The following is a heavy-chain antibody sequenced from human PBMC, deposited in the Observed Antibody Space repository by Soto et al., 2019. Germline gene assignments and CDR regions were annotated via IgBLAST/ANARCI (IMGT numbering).Heavy chain of an antibody. CDR1: GFTFSSYF. J-gene: IGHJ4*02. Sequence: GGSLRLSCATSGFTFSSYFMHWVRQAPGKGLVWVSRISADGSGTIYADSVKGRFTISRDNAKNTLYLQMNSLRAEDTAVYYWANYGSGIPFWGQGTLVTVSS. CDR2: ISADGSGT. D-gene: IGHD3-10*01. V-gene: IGHV3-74*01. CDR3: ANYGSGIPF.